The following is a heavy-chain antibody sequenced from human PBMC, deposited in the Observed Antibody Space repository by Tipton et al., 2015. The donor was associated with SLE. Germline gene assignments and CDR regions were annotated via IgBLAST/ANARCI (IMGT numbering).Heavy chain of an antibody. D-gene: IGHD3-16*01. V-gene: IGHV4-61*02. CDR2: ISTSGSS. Sequence: TLSLTCSVSGGSISSDIYFWNWIRQPAGKGLEWIGRISTSGSSTYNPSLKSRVTVSMDTSKNHFSLQLISVTAADTAVYFCARDNWGKSEVRAFGIWGPGTVVTVSS. CDR1: GGSISSDIYF. J-gene: IGHJ3*02. CDR3: ARDNWGKSEVRAFGI.